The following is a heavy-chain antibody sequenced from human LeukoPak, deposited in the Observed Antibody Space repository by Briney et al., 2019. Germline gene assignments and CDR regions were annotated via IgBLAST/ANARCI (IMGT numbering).Heavy chain of an antibody. J-gene: IGHJ5*02. V-gene: IGHV4-59*01. CDR1: GASISSSY. Sequence: LETLSLTCTVSGASISSSYWSWIRQPPGKGLEWIGYIYDTRTTKYNPSLRSRVTISIDTSKNQFSLKVNSVTAADTAVYYCARGQPQRYNSDWYVNLFDPWGQGTLVSVCS. D-gene: IGHD6-19*01. CDR2: IYDTRTT. CDR3: ARGQPQRYNSDWYVNLFDP.